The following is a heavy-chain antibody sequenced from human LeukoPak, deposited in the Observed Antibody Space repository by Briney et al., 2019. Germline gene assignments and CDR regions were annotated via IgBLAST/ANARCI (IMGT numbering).Heavy chain of an antibody. V-gene: IGHV3-23*01. Sequence: PGGSLRPSCAASGFTFSSYAMSWVRQAPGKGLEWVSVISGSGGNTYYADSVKGRFTISRDNSKNTLYLQVNSLRAEDTAVYYCAKMRAERTSAAINYWGQGTLVTVSS. J-gene: IGHJ4*02. CDR1: GFTFSSYA. CDR2: ISGSGGNT. D-gene: IGHD1/OR15-1a*01. CDR3: AKMRAERTSAAINY.